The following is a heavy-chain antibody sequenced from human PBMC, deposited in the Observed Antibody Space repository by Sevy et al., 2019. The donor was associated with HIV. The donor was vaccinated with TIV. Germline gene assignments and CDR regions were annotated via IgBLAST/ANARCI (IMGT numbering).Heavy chain of an antibody. V-gene: IGHV4-59*01. Sequence: SETLSLTCTVSGGSISSYYWSWIRQPPGKGLEWIGYIYYSGSTNYNPSLKSRLTISEDTSKNQFSLKLSSVTAADTAVYYCARGSPWNFYYYYGMDVWGQGTTVTVSS. CDR3: ARGSPWNFYYYYGMDV. J-gene: IGHJ6*02. CDR2: IYYSGST. D-gene: IGHD2-15*01. CDR1: GGSISSYY.